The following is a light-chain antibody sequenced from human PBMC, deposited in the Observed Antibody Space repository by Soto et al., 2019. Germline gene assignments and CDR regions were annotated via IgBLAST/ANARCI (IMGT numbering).Light chain of an antibody. V-gene: IGLV2-14*01. CDR1: SSDVGGYNY. CDR2: EVS. J-gene: IGLJ1*01. CDR3: SSYTSRSTTPPYV. Sequence: QSALTQPASVSGSPGQSITISCTGTSSDVGGYNYVSWYQQHPGKAPKLMIYEVSNRPSGVSNRFSGSKSGNTASLTISGLQAEDETDYYCSSYTSRSTTPPYVFGTGTKLTVL.